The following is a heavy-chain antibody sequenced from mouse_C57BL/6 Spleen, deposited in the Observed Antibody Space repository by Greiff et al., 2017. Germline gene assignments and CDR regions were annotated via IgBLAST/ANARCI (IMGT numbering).Heavy chain of an antibody. V-gene: IGHV1-80*01. J-gene: IGHJ4*01. D-gene: IGHD2-5*01. CDR1: GYAFSSYW. CDR2: IYPGDGDT. CDR3: ARAAYSNYEGDY. Sequence: VQGVESGAELVKPGASVKISCKASGYAFSSYWMNWVKQRPGKGLEWIGQIYPGDGDTNYNGKFKGKATLTADKSSSTAYMQLSSLTSEDSAVYFCARAAYSNYEGDYWGQGTSVTVSS.